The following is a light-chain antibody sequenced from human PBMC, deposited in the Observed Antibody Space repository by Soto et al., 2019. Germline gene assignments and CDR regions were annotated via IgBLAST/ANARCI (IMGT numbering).Light chain of an antibody. CDR1: QNVNNNY. CDR3: QQYSRSPPT. J-gene: IGKJ1*01. Sequence: ENVLTQSPGTLSLSPGERATVSFRASQNVNNNYLVWYQQRPGQAPGLLIYGASNRATGIPDRFSGSGSGTDFTLTISRLEPEDFAIYYCQQYSRSPPTFGRGTKVDI. CDR2: GAS. V-gene: IGKV3-20*01.